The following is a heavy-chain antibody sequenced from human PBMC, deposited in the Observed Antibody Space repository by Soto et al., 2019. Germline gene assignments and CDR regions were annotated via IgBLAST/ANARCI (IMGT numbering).Heavy chain of an antibody. V-gene: IGHV3-30*03. CDR3: ARHRAGTTADSEPYYFDY. D-gene: IGHD1-1*01. J-gene: IGHJ4*02. CDR1: GFTFTTFG. Sequence: PGGSLRLSCAASGFTFTTFGIHWVRQAPGKGLECVAVITYDGSKKYSDSVKGRFTISRDTSEHVFYLQMNSLRTDDTAMYYCARHRAGTTADSEPYYFDYWGQGTLVTVSS. CDR2: ITYDGSKK.